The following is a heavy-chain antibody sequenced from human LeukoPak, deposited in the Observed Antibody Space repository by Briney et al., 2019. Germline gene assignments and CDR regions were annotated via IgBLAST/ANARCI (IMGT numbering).Heavy chain of an antibody. Sequence: ASMKVSCKASGYPFTDYYIHWVRQAPGQGLEWMGWINPNSGDTNSAQRFQGRVTMTRDTSISTLYMELSRLRSDDTAVYYCARLIVVVPAATHAFDIWGQGTLVTVSS. CDR2: INPNSGDT. CDR3: ARLIVVVPAATHAFDI. V-gene: IGHV1-2*02. CDR1: GYPFTDYY. D-gene: IGHD2-2*01. J-gene: IGHJ3*02.